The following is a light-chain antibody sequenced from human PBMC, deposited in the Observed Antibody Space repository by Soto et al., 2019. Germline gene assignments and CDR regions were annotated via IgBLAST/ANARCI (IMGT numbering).Light chain of an antibody. CDR3: QQSNSWPYT. CDR2: GAS. CDR1: QTVRDN. J-gene: IGKJ2*01. V-gene: IGKV3-15*01. Sequence: EIVMTHSPATLSVSPGDRATLSCRASQTVRDNLAWYQQKPGQAPRLLIYGASTRATGIPARFSGSGSGTEFTLTIDSLQSEDFALYFCQQSNSWPYTFGQGTKREIK.